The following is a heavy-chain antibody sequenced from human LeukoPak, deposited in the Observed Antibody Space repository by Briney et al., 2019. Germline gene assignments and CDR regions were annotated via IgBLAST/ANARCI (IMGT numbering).Heavy chain of an antibody. V-gene: IGHV3-30*02. D-gene: IGHD3-22*01. CDR2: IRYDGSNK. CDR1: GFTFSGYG. J-gene: IGHJ4*02. CDR3: AKEIDTSGYSPFDY. Sequence: PGGSLRLSCAASGFTFSGYGMLWVRQAPGKGLEWVAFIRYDGSNKYYVDSVKGRFTISRDNSKNILCLQMNSLRAEDTAVYYCAKEIDTSGYSPFDYWGQGTLVTVSS.